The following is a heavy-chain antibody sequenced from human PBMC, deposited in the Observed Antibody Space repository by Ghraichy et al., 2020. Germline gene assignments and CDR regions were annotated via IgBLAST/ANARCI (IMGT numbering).Heavy chain of an antibody. V-gene: IGHV3-23*01. CDR2: IRRTGGET. CDR1: GFTFSAYA. CDR3: AKAHGEWGGNYLDS. J-gene: IGHJ4*02. Sequence: GGSLRLSCAASGFTFSAYAMNWVRQAPGKGLEWVSDIRRTGGETHYADSVEGRFRISRDDSKNTLYLQMNVLRDEDTAVYYCAKAHGEWGGNYLDSWGQGTLVTVSS. D-gene: IGHD4-17*01.